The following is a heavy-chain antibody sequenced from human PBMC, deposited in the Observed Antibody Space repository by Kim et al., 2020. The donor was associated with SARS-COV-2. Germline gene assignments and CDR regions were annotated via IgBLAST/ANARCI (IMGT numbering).Heavy chain of an antibody. D-gene: IGHD3-16*01. Sequence: KEYASSMKNRITLNADTSKNQFSLQLSSMTTEDTAVYYCARAGGGYYDYWGQGSLVTVSS. V-gene: IGHV6-1*01. J-gene: IGHJ4*02. CDR3: ARAGGGYYDY. CDR2: K.